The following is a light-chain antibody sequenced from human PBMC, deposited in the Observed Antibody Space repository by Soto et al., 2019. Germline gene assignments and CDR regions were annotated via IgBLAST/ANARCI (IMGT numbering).Light chain of an antibody. V-gene: IGKV3-20*01. Sequence: EIVLTQSPGPLSLSPGERATLSCRSSQSVSSNYVAWYQQKPGQVPKLLIYDASSRATAIPDRFSGSGSGTDFNLTISRLEPDDVAVYYCQQYGTSPQTLGHGTKVDIK. CDR2: DAS. CDR3: QQYGTSPQT. J-gene: IGKJ1*01. CDR1: QSVSSNY.